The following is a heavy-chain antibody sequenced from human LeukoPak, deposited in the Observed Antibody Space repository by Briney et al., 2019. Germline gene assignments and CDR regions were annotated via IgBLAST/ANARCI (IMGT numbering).Heavy chain of an antibody. J-gene: IGHJ4*02. CDR3: AKLPVGYDILTGYYGTFDY. CDR2: ISGSGGST. CDR1: GFTFSSYA. Sequence: PGGSLRLSCAASGFTFSSYAMSWVRQAPGKGLEWVSAISGSGGSTHYADSVKGRFTISRDNSKNTLYLQMNSLRAEDTAVYYCAKLPVGYDILTGYYGTFDYWGQGTLVTVSS. D-gene: IGHD3-9*01. V-gene: IGHV3-23*01.